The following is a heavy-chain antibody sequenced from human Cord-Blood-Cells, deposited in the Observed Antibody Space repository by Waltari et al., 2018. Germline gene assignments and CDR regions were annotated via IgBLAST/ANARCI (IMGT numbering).Heavy chain of an antibody. Sequence: QVQLVQSGAEVKKPGSSVKVSCKASGGTSSSYALSWVRQAPGQGLEWMGGIIPILGIANYAQKFQGRVTITADESTSTAYMELSSLRSEDTAVYYCAREMATITAFDIWGQGTMVTVSS. CDR3: AREMATITAFDI. V-gene: IGHV1-69*04. CDR2: IIPILGIA. CDR1: GGTSSSYA. D-gene: IGHD5-12*01. J-gene: IGHJ3*02.